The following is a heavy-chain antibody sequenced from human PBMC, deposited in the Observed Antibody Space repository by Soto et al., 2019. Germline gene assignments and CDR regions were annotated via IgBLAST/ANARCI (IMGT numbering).Heavy chain of an antibody. CDR2: IYPGDSDT. Sequence: PGESLKISCKGSGYSFTSYWIGWVRQMPGKGLEWMGIIYPGDSDTRYSPSFQGQVTISADKSISTAYLQWSSLKASDTAMYYCASRPMVRGVTHPVDYWGQGTLVTSPQ. J-gene: IGHJ4*02. CDR3: ASRPMVRGVTHPVDY. D-gene: IGHD3-10*01. CDR1: GYSFTSYW. V-gene: IGHV5-51*01.